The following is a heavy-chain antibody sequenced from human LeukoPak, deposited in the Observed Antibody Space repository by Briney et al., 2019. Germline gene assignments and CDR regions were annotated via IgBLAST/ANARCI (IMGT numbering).Heavy chain of an antibody. CDR2: IYYSGST. CDR1: GGSISSSSYY. CDR3: AVYSTAVGAFDI. J-gene: IGHJ3*02. Sequence: PSETLSLTCTVSGGSISSSSYYWGWIRQPPGKGLEWIGSIYYSGSTYYNPSLKSRVTISVDTSKNQFSLKLSSVTAADTAVYYCAVYSTAVGAFDIWGQGTMVTVSS. V-gene: IGHV4-39*07. D-gene: IGHD5-18*01.